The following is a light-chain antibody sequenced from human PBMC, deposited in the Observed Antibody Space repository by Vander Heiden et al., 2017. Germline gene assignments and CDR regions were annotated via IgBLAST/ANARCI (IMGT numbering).Light chain of an antibody. Sequence: EIVLTQSPGTLSLSPGERVTLSCRASQSVSSSYLAWYQQKPGQAPRLLIYGASSRATGIPDRFSCSGSGTDFTLTISRLEPEDFAVYYCQQYGSSPQTFGQGTKVEIK. J-gene: IGKJ1*01. CDR2: GAS. CDR1: QSVSSSY. V-gene: IGKV3-20*01. CDR3: QQYGSSPQT.